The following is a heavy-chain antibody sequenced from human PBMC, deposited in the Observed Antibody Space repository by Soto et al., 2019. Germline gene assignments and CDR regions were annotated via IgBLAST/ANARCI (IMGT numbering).Heavy chain of an antibody. J-gene: IGHJ6*03. Sequence: SETLSLTCTVSGGSISSYYWSWIRQPPGMGLEWIGYIYYSGSTNYNPSLKSRVTISVDTSKNQFSLKLSSVTAAGTAVYYCARAGEGRGVITPWDYYYYYMDVWGKGTTVTVS. CDR2: IYYSGST. CDR3: ARAGEGRGVITPWDYYYYYMDV. V-gene: IGHV4-59*01. CDR1: GGSISSYY. D-gene: IGHD3-10*01.